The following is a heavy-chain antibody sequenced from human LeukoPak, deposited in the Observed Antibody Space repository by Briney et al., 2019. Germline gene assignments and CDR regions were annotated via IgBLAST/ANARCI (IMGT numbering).Heavy chain of an antibody. V-gene: IGHV4-34*01. CDR3: ARRGRGYSYGPYYFDY. Sequence: PSATLSLTCNVSGGSFSGYYWSWIRQPPGKGLEWIGEINHSGSTNYNPSLKSRVTISVDTSKNQFSLKLSSVTAADTAVYYCARRGRGYSYGPYYFDYWGQGTLVTVSS. D-gene: IGHD5-18*01. CDR2: INHSGST. CDR1: GGSFSGYY. J-gene: IGHJ4*02.